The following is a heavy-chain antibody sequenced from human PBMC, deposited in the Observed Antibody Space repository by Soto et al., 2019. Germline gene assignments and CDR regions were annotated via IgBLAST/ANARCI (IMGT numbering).Heavy chain of an antibody. J-gene: IGHJ3*02. V-gene: IGHV3-23*01. CDR2: ISGSGGST. CDR1: GFTFSRYA. Sequence: PGGSLRLSCAASGFTFSRYAMSWVRQAPGKGLEWVSAISGSGGSTYYADSVKGRFTISRDNSKNTLYLQMNSLRAEDTAVYYCAREGLYSCGLYGKDGFDIWGQGTMVTVSS. D-gene: IGHD6-19*01. CDR3: AREGLYSCGLYGKDGFDI.